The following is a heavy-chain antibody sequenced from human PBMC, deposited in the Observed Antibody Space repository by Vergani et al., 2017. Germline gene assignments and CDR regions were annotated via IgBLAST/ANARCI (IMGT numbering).Heavy chain of an antibody. CDR1: GGTFSSYA. CDR3: ARDPQEYYDFLTGYYIGGEGWGQ. Sequence: QVQLVQSGAEVKKPGSSVKVSCKASGGTFSSYAISWVRQAPGQGLEWMGRTIPILGIANYAQKFQGRVTITADKSTSTACMELRSLGCEDTAVYYCARDPQEYYDFLTGYYIGGEGWGQWGQGTLVTVSS. V-gene: IGHV1-69*04. D-gene: IGHD3-9*01. CDR2: TIPILGIA. J-gene: IGHJ4*02.